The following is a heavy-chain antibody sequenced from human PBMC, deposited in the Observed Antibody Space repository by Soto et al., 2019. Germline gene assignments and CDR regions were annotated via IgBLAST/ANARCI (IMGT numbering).Heavy chain of an antibody. Sequence: EVQLVDSGGGLVQPGRSLRLSCAASGFTFDDYAMHWVRQAPGKGLEWVSGISWNSGSIGYADSVKGRFTISRDNAKNSLYLQMNSLRAEDTALYYCVKDTWPVAATFWYFDLWGRGTLVTVSS. CDR3: VKDTWPVAATFWYFDL. CDR1: GFTFDDYA. J-gene: IGHJ2*01. CDR2: ISWNSGSI. V-gene: IGHV3-9*01. D-gene: IGHD2-15*01.